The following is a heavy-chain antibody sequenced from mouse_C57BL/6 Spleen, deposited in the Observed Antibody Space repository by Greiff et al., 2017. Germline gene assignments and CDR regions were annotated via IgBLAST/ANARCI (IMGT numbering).Heavy chain of an antibody. CDR2: ISDGGSYT. V-gene: IGHV5-4*03. CDR1: GFTFRSYA. J-gene: IGHJ2*01. CDR3: ARFSLYYFNY. Sequence: EVKVVESGGGLVKPGGSLKLSCAASGFTFRSYAMSWVRQTPEKRLAWVATISDGGSYTYYPDNVKGRFTLSRDNAKNTLYLQMSPLKSEDTAMYYCARFSLYYFNYGTQCTTLTGAS. D-gene: IGHD6-1*01.